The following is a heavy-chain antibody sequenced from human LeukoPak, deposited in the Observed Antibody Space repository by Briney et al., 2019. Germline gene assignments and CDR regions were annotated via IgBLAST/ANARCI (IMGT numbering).Heavy chain of an antibody. CDR1: GFTFSSYA. V-gene: IGHV3-30-3*01. CDR2: ISYDGSNK. Sequence: GGSLRLSCAASGFTFSSYAMHWVRQASGKGLEWVAAISYDGSNKYYADSVKGRFTISRDNSKNTLHLQMNSLRAEDTGVYYCARDRGYSGYDGGFDPWGQGTLVTVSS. D-gene: IGHD5-12*01. CDR3: ARDRGYSGYDGGFDP. J-gene: IGHJ5*02.